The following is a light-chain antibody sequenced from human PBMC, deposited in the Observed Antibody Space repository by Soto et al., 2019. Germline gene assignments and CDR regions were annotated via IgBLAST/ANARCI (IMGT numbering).Light chain of an antibody. CDR2: GNS. J-gene: IGLJ1*01. Sequence: QSVLTQPPSVSGDPGQRVTISCTGRSSNIGAGYDVHWYQQLPGTAPKLLIYGNSNRPSGVPDRFSGSKSGTSASLAITGLQAEDEADYYCQSYDSSRSGGVFGTGTKVTVL. CDR1: SSNIGAGYD. CDR3: QSYDSSRSGGV. V-gene: IGLV1-40*01.